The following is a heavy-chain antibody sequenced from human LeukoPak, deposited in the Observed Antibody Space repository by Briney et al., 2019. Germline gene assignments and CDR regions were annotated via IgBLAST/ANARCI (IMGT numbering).Heavy chain of an antibody. J-gene: IGHJ4*02. Sequence: GGSLRLSCAASGFTVSTYYMTWVRQAPGKGLECVSVIYSGGSTYYADSVKGRFTISRDNAKNSLYLQMNSLRAEDTAVYYCARGGVVYYDSSGYYYGGSFDYWGQGTLVTVSS. D-gene: IGHD3-22*01. CDR1: GFTVSTYY. CDR3: ARGGVVYYDSSGYYYGGSFDY. CDR2: IYSGGST. V-gene: IGHV3-53*01.